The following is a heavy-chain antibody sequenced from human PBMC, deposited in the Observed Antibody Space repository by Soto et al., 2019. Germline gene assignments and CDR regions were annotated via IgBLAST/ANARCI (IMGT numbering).Heavy chain of an antibody. CDR1: GFTVSTYG. V-gene: IGHV3-30*03. CDR3: TGEVASGY. Sequence: QVQLVESGGGVVQPGRSLRLSCAVSGFTVSTYGMHWVRQAPGKGLEWVAVISRDGGTKYYADSVKGRFTISRDNSRNILFLEMNSLRSDDMAVYYCTGEVASGYWGLGTLVTVSS. J-gene: IGHJ4*02. D-gene: IGHD2-8*02. CDR2: ISRDGGTK.